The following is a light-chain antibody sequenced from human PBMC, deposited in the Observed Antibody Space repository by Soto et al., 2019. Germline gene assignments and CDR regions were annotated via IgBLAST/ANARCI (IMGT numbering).Light chain of an antibody. CDR1: ESVRNW. Sequence: DIQMTQSPSTLSASVGDRVTITCRASESVRNWLAWFQQRPGKPPNLLIYKASRLQRGVPSRVSGSGYGTDFTLTISGLHTDNFATYYCQQYNFFSLTFGQGTKVESK. V-gene: IGKV1-5*03. CDR3: QQYNFFSLT. J-gene: IGKJ2*01. CDR2: KAS.